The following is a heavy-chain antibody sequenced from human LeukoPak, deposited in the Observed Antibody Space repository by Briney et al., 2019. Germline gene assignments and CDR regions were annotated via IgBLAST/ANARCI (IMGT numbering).Heavy chain of an antibody. CDR3: ARGLMITFGGVIVKEEHFDY. D-gene: IGHD3-16*02. CDR2: IITIFGTA. CDR1: GGTFSSYA. J-gene: IGHJ4*02. Sequence: SVKVSCKASGGTFSSYAISWVRQAPGQGLEWMGRIITIFGTANYAQKFQGRVTITTDESTSTAYMELSSLRSEDTAVYYCARGLMITFGGVIVKEEHFDYWGQGTLVTVS. V-gene: IGHV1-69*05.